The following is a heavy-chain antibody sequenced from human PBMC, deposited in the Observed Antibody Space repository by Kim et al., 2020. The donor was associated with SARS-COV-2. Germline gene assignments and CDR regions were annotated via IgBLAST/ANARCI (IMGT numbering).Heavy chain of an antibody. CDR2: ISSSSSYI. D-gene: IGHD3-22*01. V-gene: IGHV3-21*01. Sequence: GGSLRLSCAASGFTFSSYSMNWVRQAPGKGLEWVSSISSSSSYIYYADSVKGRFTISRDNAKNTLYLQMNSLRAEDTAVYYCARSATHYYDSSSYYPRHFDYWGQGHLVTVSS. J-gene: IGHJ4*02. CDR1: GFTFSSYS. CDR3: ARSATHYYDSSSYYPRHFDY.